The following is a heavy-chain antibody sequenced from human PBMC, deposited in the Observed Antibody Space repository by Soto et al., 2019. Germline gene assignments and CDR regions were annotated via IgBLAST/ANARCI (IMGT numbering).Heavy chain of an antibody. Sequence: EVQLVESGGDLVKPGGSLRISCAVSGLTFVYAWVDWVRQAPGKRLEWVGRIKSRSSGGTIDYATPVQGRFTISRDDSRNMIYLHMDNLKTEDTGVYYCTHVFSVAHPYSNSWGQGTLVTVSS. CDR1: GLTFVYAW. D-gene: IGHD3-10*01. CDR3: THVFSVAHPYSNS. J-gene: IGHJ4*02. CDR2: IKSRSSGGTI. V-gene: IGHV3-15*07.